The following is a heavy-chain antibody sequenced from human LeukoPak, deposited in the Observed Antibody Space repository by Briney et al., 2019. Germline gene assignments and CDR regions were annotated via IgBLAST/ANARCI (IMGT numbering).Heavy chain of an antibody. J-gene: IGHJ4*02. CDR2: ISYDGRNK. CDR3: AKDYGRYSGYDFFPDY. D-gene: IGHD5-12*01. V-gene: IGHV3-30*18. CDR1: GFTFTSYG. Sequence: GGSLRLSCAASGFTFTSYGMHWVRQAPGKGLEWVAVISYDGRNKYYADSVKGRFTMSRDNSKNTLYLQLNSLGAEDTAVYFCAKDYGRYSGYDFFPDYWGQGTLDTVSS.